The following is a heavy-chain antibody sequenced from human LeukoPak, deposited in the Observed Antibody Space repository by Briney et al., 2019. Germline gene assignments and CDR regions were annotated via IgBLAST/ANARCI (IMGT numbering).Heavy chain of an antibody. Sequence: GGSLRLSCAASGFTFDDYTMHWVRQAPGKGLEWVSLISWDGGSTYYADSVKGRFTISRDNSKNTLYLQMNSLRAEDTAVYYCARTPPNWGADYWGQGTLVTVSS. CDR1: GFTFDDYT. J-gene: IGHJ4*02. CDR3: ARTPPNWGADY. CDR2: ISWDGGST. D-gene: IGHD7-27*01. V-gene: IGHV3-43*01.